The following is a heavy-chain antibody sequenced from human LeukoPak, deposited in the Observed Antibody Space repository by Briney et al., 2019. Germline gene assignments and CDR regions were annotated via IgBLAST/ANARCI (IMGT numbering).Heavy chain of an antibody. Sequence: SGGSLRLSCAASGFTFSSYSMNWVRQAPGKGLEWVSSISSSSNYIYYADSVKGRFTISRDNAKNSQYLQMNSLRAEDTAVYYCSGYYGMDVWGKGTTVTVSS. V-gene: IGHV3-21*01. CDR1: GFTFSSYS. J-gene: IGHJ6*04. CDR2: ISSSSNYI. CDR3: SGYYGMDV.